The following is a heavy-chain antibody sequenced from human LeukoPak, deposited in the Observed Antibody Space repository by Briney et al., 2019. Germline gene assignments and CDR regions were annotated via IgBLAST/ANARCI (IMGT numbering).Heavy chain of an antibody. CDR1: GFRFDDCD. D-gene: IGHD3-10*01. V-gene: IGHV3-9*01. J-gene: IGHJ4*02. CDR3: VKDRNYYGSGSVYFDY. Sequence: GGSLRLSCAASGFRFDDCDMHWVRQVRGKGLEWVSSISWNSGAMGYADSVKGRFTISRDNANNSLYLHMNSLRQDDTAFYYCVKDRNYYGSGSVYFDYWGQGTLVTVSS. CDR2: ISWNSGAM.